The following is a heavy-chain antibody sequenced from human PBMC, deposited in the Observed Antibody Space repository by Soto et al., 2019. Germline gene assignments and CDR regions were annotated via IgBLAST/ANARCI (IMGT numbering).Heavy chain of an antibody. J-gene: IGHJ6*02. CDR1: GFTFSSYS. Sequence: EVQLVESGGGLVKHGGSLRLSCAASGFTFSSYSMNWVRQAPGKGLEWVSSISSSSSYIYYADSVKGRFTISRDNAKNSLYLQMNSLRAEDTAVYYCARDLSSSWPYYYYYGMDVWGQGTTVTVSS. CDR3: ARDLSSSWPYYYYYGMDV. D-gene: IGHD6-13*01. CDR2: ISSSSSYI. V-gene: IGHV3-21*01.